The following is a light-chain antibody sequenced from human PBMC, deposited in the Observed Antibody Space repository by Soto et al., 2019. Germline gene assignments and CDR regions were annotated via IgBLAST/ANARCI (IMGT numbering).Light chain of an antibody. CDR2: EVN. V-gene: IGLV2-23*02. CDR3: CSSGGSPTYV. J-gene: IGLJ1*01. CDR1: SSNVGSYRL. Sequence: QSALTQPVSVSGSPGQSITISCTGTSSNVGSYRLVSWNQQHPGKAPKLMIFEVNKRPSGVSNRFSGSKSGNTASLTISWLKVEDEADYYCCSSGGSPTYVFGTGTMVTVL.